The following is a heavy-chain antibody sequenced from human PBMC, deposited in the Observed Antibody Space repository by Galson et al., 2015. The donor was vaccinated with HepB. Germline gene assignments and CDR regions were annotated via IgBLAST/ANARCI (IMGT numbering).Heavy chain of an antibody. V-gene: IGHV1-46*03. CDR2: INPSGGST. J-gene: IGHJ4*02. Sequence: SVKVSCKASGYTFTSYYMHWVRQAPGQGLEWMGIINPSGGSTSYAQKFQGRVTMTRDTSTSTVYMELSSLRSEDTAVYYCASPGTTGTTVLDYWGQGTLVTVSS. CDR3: ASPGTTGTTVLDY. D-gene: IGHD1-1*01. CDR1: GYTFTSYY.